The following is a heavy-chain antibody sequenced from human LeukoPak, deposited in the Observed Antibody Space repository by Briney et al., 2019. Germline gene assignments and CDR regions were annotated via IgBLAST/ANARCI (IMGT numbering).Heavy chain of an antibody. V-gene: IGHV3-48*04. D-gene: IGHD3-22*01. CDR2: IRTSGTNT. CDR1: GFTFSSFS. J-gene: IGHJ5*02. CDR3: ARDSSSGYYYWFDP. Sequence: GGSLRLSCAASGFTFSSFSMNWVRQAPGKGLEWVSYIRTSGTNTDYADSVKGRFTISRDNAKNSLYLQMNSLRAEDTAVYYCARDSSSGYYYWFDPWGQGTLVTVSS.